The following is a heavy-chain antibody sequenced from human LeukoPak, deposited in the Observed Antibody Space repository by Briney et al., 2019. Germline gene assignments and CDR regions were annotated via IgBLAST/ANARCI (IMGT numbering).Heavy chain of an antibody. CDR2: MTGPADTT. J-gene: IGHJ4*02. V-gene: IGHV3-23*01. CDR1: GFNFNNFA. Sequence: GGSLRLSCAASGFNFNNFAMSWVRQAPGKGLEWLSAMTGPADTTYYAESVKGRFTTSRDYSKSMVFLQMNSLRVEDTAIYYCAKGAEIDHWGQGTLVTVSS. CDR3: AKGAEIDH.